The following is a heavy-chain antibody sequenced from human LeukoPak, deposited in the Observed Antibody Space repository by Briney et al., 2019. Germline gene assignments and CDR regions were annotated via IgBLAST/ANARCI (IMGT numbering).Heavy chain of an antibody. D-gene: IGHD3-22*01. Sequence: GASVKVSCKASGYTFTSYGISWVRQATGQGLEWMGWMNPNSGNTGYAQKFQGRVTMTRNNSISTIYMELSSLRSEDTAVYYCARGPGYYDNRGYSYYFDQWGQGTLVTVSS. CDR1: GYTFTSYG. J-gene: IGHJ4*02. V-gene: IGHV1-8*02. CDR3: ARGPGYYDNRGYSYYFDQ. CDR2: MNPNSGNT.